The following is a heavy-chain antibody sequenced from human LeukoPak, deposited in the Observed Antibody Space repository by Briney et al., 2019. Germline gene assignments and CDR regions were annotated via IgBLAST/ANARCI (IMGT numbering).Heavy chain of an antibody. V-gene: IGHV3-30*18. D-gene: IGHD4/OR15-4a*01. CDR2: ISYDGSNR. J-gene: IGHJ3*02. Sequence: GGSLRLSCAASGFTFSSYGMHWVRQAPGKGLEWVAVISYDGSNRYYADSVKGRFTISRDNSKNTLYLQMSSLRAEDTAVYYCAKDLDYGAFDIWGQGTMVTVSS. CDR3: AKDLDYGAFDI. CDR1: GFTFSSYG.